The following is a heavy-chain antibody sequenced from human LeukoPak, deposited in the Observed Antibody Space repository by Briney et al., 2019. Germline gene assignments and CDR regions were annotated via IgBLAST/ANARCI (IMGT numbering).Heavy chain of an antibody. CDR2: IYSTGIT. J-gene: IGHJ6*02. CDR3: ARFFGNSLFYYGMDV. V-gene: IGHV4-4*07. CDR1: RGSISRYY. D-gene: IGHD4-23*01. Sequence: SETQSLTCTVSRGSISRYYWGWIRQAAGKGLEWIGRIYSTGITDYNPSFKSRVSMSLDTPRNQLFLNVTSVTAADTAVYYCARFFGNSLFYYGMDVWGQGTTVSVSS.